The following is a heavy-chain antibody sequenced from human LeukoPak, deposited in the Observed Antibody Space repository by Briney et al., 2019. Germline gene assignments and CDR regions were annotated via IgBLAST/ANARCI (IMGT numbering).Heavy chain of an antibody. Sequence: GGSLRLSCAASGFTFSNYAMSWVRQAPGKGLEWVSAISGSGDFSYYADSVKGRFTISRDNSKNTLYLQMNSLRAEDTAIYYCAKDRRGFDMGAAGRGQGTLVTVSS. CDR1: GFTFSNYA. D-gene: IGHD6-13*01. J-gene: IGHJ4*02. CDR2: ISGSGDFS. CDR3: AKDRRGFDMGAAG. V-gene: IGHV3-23*01.